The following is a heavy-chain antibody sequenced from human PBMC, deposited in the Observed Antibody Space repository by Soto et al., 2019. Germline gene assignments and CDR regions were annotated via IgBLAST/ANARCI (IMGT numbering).Heavy chain of an antibody. CDR2: IYYSGST. V-gene: IGHV4-30-4*01. Sequence: QVQLQESGPGLVKPSQTLSLTCTVSGGSISSGDYYWTWIRQPPGKGLEWIGYIYYSGSTYYNPSLKSRVTISVDTSKNQFSLKLSSVTAADTAVYYCARSRAYYYYSSGLLFDYWGQGTLVTVSS. D-gene: IGHD3-22*01. J-gene: IGHJ4*02. CDR3: ARSRAYYYYSSGLLFDY. CDR1: GGSISSGDYY.